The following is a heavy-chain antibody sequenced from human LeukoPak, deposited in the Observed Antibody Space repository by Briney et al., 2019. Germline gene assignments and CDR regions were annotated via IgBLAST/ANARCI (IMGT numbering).Heavy chain of an antibody. CDR1: GGSFSGYY. V-gene: IGHV4-34*01. CDR3: ARGELRRTSCLRY. Sequence: SETLSLTCAVYGGSFSGYYWSWIRQPPGKGLEWIGEINHSGSTNYNTSLKSRVTISVDTSKNQFSLKLSSVTAADTAVYYCARGELRRTSCLRYWGQGTLVTVSS. J-gene: IGHJ4*02. CDR2: INHSGST. D-gene: IGHD2-2*01.